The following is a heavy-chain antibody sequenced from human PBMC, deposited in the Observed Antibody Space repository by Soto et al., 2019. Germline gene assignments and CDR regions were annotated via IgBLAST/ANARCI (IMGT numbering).Heavy chain of an antibody. CDR3: ASSSECSSTSCYFDYYYYYMDV. CDR1: GFTFSDYY. CDR2: ISSSGSTI. Sequence: GGSLRLSCAASGFTFSDYYMSWIRQAPGKGLEWVSYISSSGSTIYYADSVKGRFTISRDNAKNSLYLQMNSLRAEDTAVYYCASSSECSSTSCYFDYYYYYMDVWGKGTTVTVSS. D-gene: IGHD2-2*01. J-gene: IGHJ6*03. V-gene: IGHV3-11*01.